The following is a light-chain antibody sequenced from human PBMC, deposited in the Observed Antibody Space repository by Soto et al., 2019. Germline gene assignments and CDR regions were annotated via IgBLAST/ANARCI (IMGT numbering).Light chain of an antibody. J-gene: IGKJ4*01. V-gene: IGKV3-15*01. CDR1: HSVSSS. CDR2: GAS. Sequence: EVVMTQSPATLSVSPVERATLSCRASHSVSSSLAWYQQKPGQAPRLLISGASTRAAGIPARFSGSGSGTEFTLTISSLQSEDFAVYYCQQRSNWPSLTFGGGTKVDIK. CDR3: QQRSNWPSLT.